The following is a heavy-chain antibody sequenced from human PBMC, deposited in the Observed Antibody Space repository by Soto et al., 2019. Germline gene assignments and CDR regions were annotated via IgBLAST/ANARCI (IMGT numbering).Heavy chain of an antibody. J-gene: IGHJ6*02. CDR3: ARPRRSSRNSYGMDV. D-gene: IGHD6-13*01. Sequence: PGESLKISCKGSGYSFTSYWIGWVRQMPGKGLEWMGIIYPGDSDTRYSPSFQGQVTISADKSISTAYLQWSSLKASDTAMYYCARPRRSSRNSYGMDVSGPRTTVTGSS. CDR1: GYSFTSYW. V-gene: IGHV5-51*01. CDR2: IYPGDSDT.